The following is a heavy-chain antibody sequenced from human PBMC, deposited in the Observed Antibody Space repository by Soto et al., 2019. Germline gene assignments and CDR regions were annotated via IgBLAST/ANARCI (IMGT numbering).Heavy chain of an antibody. CDR3: ARIVMPTSMAHHAFEV. CDR2: IYPGDSDT. J-gene: IGHJ3*01. V-gene: IGHV5-51*01. D-gene: IGHD1-1*01. Sequence: GQSLKISCKGSGYSFTNYWIGWVRQMPGKGLEWVGIIYPGDSDTRYSPSFQGQVTISADNSITTAYLQWRSLKASDTAMFYCARIVMPTSMAHHAFEVWGQGTMVTVS. CDR1: GYSFTNYW.